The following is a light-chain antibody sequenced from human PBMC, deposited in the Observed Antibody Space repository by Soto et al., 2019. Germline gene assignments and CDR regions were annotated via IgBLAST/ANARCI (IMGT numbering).Light chain of an antibody. J-gene: IGLJ2*01. CDR3: SSYAGSNNLV. Sequence: QSALTQPPSVSGSPGQSVTISCTGTSIDVGNFDLVSWYQQPPGTAPKLLIYQVSNRPSGVPDRFSGSKSGSTASLTISELQAEDEADYYCSSYAGSNNLVFGGGTKLTVL. CDR2: QVS. V-gene: IGLV2-18*02. CDR1: SIDVGNFDL.